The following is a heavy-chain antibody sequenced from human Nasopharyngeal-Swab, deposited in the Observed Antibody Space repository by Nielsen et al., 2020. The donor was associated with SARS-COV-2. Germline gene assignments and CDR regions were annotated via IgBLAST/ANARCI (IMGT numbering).Heavy chain of an antibody. Sequence: GGSLRLSCAGSGFPFSTYGMSGVRQAPGKGLEGVSSISGSGDNTYYADSVKGRFTISRDNSKNTLYLQMNSLRAEDTAIYFCAKDLKGPCFFWGQGTLVTVSS. CDR1: GFPFSTYG. CDR3: AKDLKGPCFF. CDR2: ISGSGDNT. J-gene: IGHJ4*02. D-gene: IGHD2-21*01. V-gene: IGHV3-23*01.